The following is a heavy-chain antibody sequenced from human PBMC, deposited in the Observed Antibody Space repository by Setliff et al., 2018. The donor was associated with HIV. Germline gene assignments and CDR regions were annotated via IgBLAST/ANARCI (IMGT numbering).Heavy chain of an antibody. J-gene: IGHJ4*03. CDR2: IIPIFGTA. V-gene: IGHV1-69*05. Sequence: GASVKVSCKASGGTFSSYAISWVRQAPGQGLEWMGGIIPIFGTANYAQKFQGRVTITTDESTSTAYMELSSLRSEDTAVYYCARERRYCSGGSCSKFFDYWGQGTTVTVSS. CDR1: GGTFSSYA. D-gene: IGHD2-15*01. CDR3: ARERRYCSGGSCSKFFDY.